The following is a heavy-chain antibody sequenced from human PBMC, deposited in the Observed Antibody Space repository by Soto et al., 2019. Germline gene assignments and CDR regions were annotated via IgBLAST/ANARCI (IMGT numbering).Heavy chain of an antibody. J-gene: IGHJ4*02. CDR2: IIPIFGTA. D-gene: IGHD3-22*01. CDR3: ASTRANGIVVVTHFDY. CDR1: GGTFSSYA. V-gene: IGHV1-69*06. Sequence: SVKVSCKASGGTFSSYAISWVRQAPGQGLEWMGGIIPIFGTANYAQKFQGRVTITADKSTSTAYMELSSLRSEDTVVYYCASTRANGIVVVTHFDYWGQGTLVTISS.